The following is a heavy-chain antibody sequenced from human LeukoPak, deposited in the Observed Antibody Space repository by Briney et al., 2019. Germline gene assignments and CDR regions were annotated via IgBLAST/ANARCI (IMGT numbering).Heavy chain of an antibody. CDR1: DGSITRSSYY. V-gene: IGHV4-39*01. Sequence: PSETLSFTCSVSDGSITRSSYYWGWIRQTPGEGLDWIGSIYYSGIAYYNPSLQGRVTMSEDTSKNQFSLKRNSVTVADTAVYFCARLRVTTGFDYWGQGIPVVVSS. D-gene: IGHD2-21*02. J-gene: IGHJ4*02. CDR3: ARLRVTTGFDY. CDR2: IYYSGIA.